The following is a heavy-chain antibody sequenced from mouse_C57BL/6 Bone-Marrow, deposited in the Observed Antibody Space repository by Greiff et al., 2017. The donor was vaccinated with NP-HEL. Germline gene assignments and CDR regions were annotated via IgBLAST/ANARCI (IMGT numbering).Heavy chain of an antibody. CDR1: GFSLTSYG. D-gene: IGHD2-3*01. J-gene: IGHJ1*03. CDR3: AKDRLLLGYFDV. V-gene: IGHV2-5*01. Sequence: VQLQQSGPGLVQPSQSLSITCTVSGFSLTSYGVHWVRQSPGKGLEWLGVIWRGGSTAYNAAFMSRQSITKDNSKKQVFFKMNSLQADDAAIYYCAKDRLLLGYFDVWGTGTTVTVSS. CDR2: IWRGGST.